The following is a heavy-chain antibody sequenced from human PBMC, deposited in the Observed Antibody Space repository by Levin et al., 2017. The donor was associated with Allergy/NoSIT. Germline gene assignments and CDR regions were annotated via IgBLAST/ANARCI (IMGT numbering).Heavy chain of an antibody. J-gene: IGHJ6*02. CDR3: GRDRSIKNQDGDFWYYGMDV. D-gene: IGHD2-21*01. CDR2: IHYSGTT. CDR1: GGSISGHH. Sequence: ESLKISCTVSGGSISGHHWSWIRQPPGKALEWIGNIHYSGTTKYNPSLKSRVTISVDTSKNQFSLKLSSVTAADTAVYYCGRDRSIKNQDGDFWYYGMDVWGQGTTVSVSS. V-gene: IGHV4-59*11.